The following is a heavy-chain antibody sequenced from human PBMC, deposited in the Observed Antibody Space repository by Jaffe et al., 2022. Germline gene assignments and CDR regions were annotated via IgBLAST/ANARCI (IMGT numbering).Heavy chain of an antibody. J-gene: IGHJ4*02. D-gene: IGHD2-2*01. CDR1: GGSFSGYY. V-gene: IGHV4-34*01. CDR3: ARGPCTSCYSY. Sequence: QVQLQQWGAGLLKPSETLSLTCAVYGGSFSGYYWSWIRQPPGKGLEWIGEINHSGSTNYNPSLKSRVTISVDTSKNQFSLKLSSVTAADTAVYYCARGPCTSCYSYWGQGTLVTVSS. CDR2: INHSGST.